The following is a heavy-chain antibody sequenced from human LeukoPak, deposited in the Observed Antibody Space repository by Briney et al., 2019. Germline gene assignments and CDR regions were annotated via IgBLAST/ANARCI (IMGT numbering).Heavy chain of an antibody. CDR1: GGSISSYY. CDR3: ARDSHPYDYDSSGYAFDI. CDR2: IYDSGST. J-gene: IGHJ3*02. Sequence: PSETLSLTCTVSGGSISSYYWSWIRQPSGKGLEWVGYIYDSGSTNYNPSLKSRVTISVDTSKNQFSLKLSSVTAADTAVYYCARDSHPYDYDSSGYAFDIWGQGTMVTVSS. V-gene: IGHV4-59*01. D-gene: IGHD3-22*01.